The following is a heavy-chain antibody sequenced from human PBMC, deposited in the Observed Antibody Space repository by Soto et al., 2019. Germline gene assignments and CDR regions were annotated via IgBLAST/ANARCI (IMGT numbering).Heavy chain of an antibody. V-gene: IGHV4-39*01. CDR1: GGSISSSSYY. J-gene: IGHJ4*02. CDR3: VTSRGMKGYYIYFDY. Sequence: SETLSLTCTVSGGSISSSSYYWGWIRQPPGKGLEWIGSIYYSGSTYYNPSLKSRVTISVDTSKNQFSLKLSSVTAADTAVYYCVTSRGMKGYYIYFDYWGQGTLVTVSS. D-gene: IGHD3-3*01. CDR2: IYYSGST.